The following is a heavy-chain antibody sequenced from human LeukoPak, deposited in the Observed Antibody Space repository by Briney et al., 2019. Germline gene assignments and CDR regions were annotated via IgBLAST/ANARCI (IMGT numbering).Heavy chain of an antibody. CDR2: IYYSGST. J-gene: IGHJ4*02. D-gene: IGHD3-3*01. V-gene: IGHV4-39*07. Sequence: SETLSLTCTVSGGSISSSSYYWGWIRQPPGKGLEWIGSIYYSGSTYYNPSLKSRVTISVDTSKNQFSLKLSSVTAADTAVYYCARGAEDYDFWSAQIKSFLFDYWGQGTLVTVSS. CDR3: ARGAEDYDFWSAQIKSFLFDY. CDR1: GGSISSSSYY.